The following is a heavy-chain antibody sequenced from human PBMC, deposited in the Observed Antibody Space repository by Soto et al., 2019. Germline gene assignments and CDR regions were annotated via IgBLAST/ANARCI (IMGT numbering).Heavy chain of an antibody. CDR2: INPNSGGT. D-gene: IGHD1-20*01. V-gene: IGHV1-2*02. Sequence: QVQLVQSGAEAKKPGASVKVSCKASGYTFTDSYIHWVRQAPGQGLEGMGWINPNSGGTNYAQRFQDRVTMTRDTSISTAYMELGRLRSDDTAVYYCARAVSSRLYFFDYWGQGTLVTVSS. CDR1: GYTFTDSY. J-gene: IGHJ4*02. CDR3: ARAVSSRLYFFDY.